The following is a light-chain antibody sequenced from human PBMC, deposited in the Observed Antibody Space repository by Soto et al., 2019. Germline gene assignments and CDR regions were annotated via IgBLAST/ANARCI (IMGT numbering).Light chain of an antibody. CDR1: QSVSSGY. CDR2: GAS. CDR3: QQYGGSPRYT. Sequence: EIVLTQSPGTLSLSPGERATLSCRASQSVSSGYLAWYQQKPGQAPRLLIFGASSRATGIPDRFSGSESGTDFILTISRLEPEDFAVYFCQQYGGSPRYTFGQGTKLEIK. V-gene: IGKV3-20*01. J-gene: IGKJ2*01.